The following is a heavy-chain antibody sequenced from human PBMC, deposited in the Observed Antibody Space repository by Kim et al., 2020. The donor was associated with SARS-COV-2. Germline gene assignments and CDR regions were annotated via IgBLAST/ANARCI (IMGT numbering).Heavy chain of an antibody. D-gene: IGHD3-22*01. CDR1: GFTFGDYA. CDR2: IRSKAYGGTT. CDR3: TRSPGDYYDSSGYYYVYDYGMDV. Sequence: GGSLRLSCTASGFTFGDYAMSWFRQAPGEGLEWVGFIRSKAYGGTTEYAASVKGRFTISRDDSKIIAYLQMNSLKTEDTAVYYCTRSPGDYYDSSGYYYVYDYGMDVWGQGTTVTVSS. J-gene: IGHJ6*02. V-gene: IGHV3-49*03.